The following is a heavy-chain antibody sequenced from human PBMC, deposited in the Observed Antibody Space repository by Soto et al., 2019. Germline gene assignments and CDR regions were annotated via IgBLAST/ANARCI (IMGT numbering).Heavy chain of an antibody. J-gene: IGHJ4*02. CDR3: ASWVDSSGYLLGI. CDR1: GGTFSSYA. D-gene: IGHD3-22*01. Sequence: SVKVSCKASGGTFSSYAISWVRQAPGQGLEWMGGIIPIFGTANYAQKFQGRVTITADESTSTAYMELSSLRSEDTAVYYCASWVDSSGYLLGIWGQGTLVTVSS. CDR2: IIPIFGTA. V-gene: IGHV1-69*13.